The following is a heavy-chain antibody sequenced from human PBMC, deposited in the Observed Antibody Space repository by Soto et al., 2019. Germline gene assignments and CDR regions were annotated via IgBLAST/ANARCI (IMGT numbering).Heavy chain of an antibody. CDR3: ARRPRRAASPAWFDP. J-gene: IGHJ5*02. Sequence: HPGGSLRLSCAASGFTFSSYAMSWVRQAPGKGLEWVSAISGSGGSTYYADSVKGRFTISRDNSKNTLYLQMNSLRSEDTAVYYCARRPRRAASPAWFDPWGPGTLVTLSS. D-gene: IGHD5-18*01. CDR2: ISGSGGST. V-gene: IGHV3-23*01. CDR1: GFTFSSYA.